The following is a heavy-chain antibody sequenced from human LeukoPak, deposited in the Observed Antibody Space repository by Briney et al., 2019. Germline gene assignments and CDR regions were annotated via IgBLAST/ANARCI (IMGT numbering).Heavy chain of an antibody. J-gene: IGHJ3*02. CDR1: GYTFTSYN. CDR2: VSPHNGDT. Sequence: ASVKVSCMASGYTFTSYNINWFRQAPGRGFEWLGFVSPHNGDTGYTQNFQGRVTMTRDTSINTAYMELSGLRSEDTAVYYCVRHYYDYVAFDIWGQGTMVIVSS. CDR3: VRHYYDYVAFDI. V-gene: IGHV1-8*01. D-gene: IGHD3-22*01.